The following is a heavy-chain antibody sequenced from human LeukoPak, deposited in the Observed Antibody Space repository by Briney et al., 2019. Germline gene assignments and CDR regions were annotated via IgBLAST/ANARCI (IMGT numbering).Heavy chain of an antibody. J-gene: IGHJ4*02. Sequence: PGGSLRLSCAASGFSVSSNYMSWVRQAPGKGLEWVPVIYSGGNTYYADSVKDRFIISRDNSKNTLYLQMNSLRVEDTAVYFCARLRDSSFSYWGQGVLVTASS. CDR2: IYSGGNT. V-gene: IGHV3-66*04. CDR3: ARLRDSSFSY. CDR1: GFSVSSNY. D-gene: IGHD3-22*01.